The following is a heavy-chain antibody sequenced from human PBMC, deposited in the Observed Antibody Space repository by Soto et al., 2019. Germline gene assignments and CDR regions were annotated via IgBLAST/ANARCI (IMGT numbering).Heavy chain of an antibody. CDR3: ASARGSNSVMSSTFDY. CDR2: IYKTGST. J-gene: IGHJ4*02. V-gene: IGHV4-30-4*01. D-gene: IGHD3-16*01. CDR1: GGSVSSGDYY. Sequence: QVQLQESGPGLVKTSETLSLTCTVSGGSVSSGDYYWTWIRQPPGKALEWIGYIYKTGSTYNNPSFESRIAISLDRTKNQFSLRLNYVPAADTAVYYCASARGSNSVMSSTFDYWGQGTLVTVSS.